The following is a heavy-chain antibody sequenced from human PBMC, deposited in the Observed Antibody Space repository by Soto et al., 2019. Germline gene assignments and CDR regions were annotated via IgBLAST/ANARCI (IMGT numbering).Heavy chain of an antibody. J-gene: IGHJ5*02. D-gene: IGHD3-10*01. CDR1: GYSFTDYW. Sequence: GESLKISCKASGYSFTDYWITWVRQMSGKGLEWMGRIDPRDSQSNYSPSFQGHVTISADKSSSTAYLQWNSLKASDTAMYYCARTGYGNWLDTWGQGTMVTVSS. V-gene: IGHV5-10-1*01. CDR2: IDPRDSQS. CDR3: ARTGYGNWLDT.